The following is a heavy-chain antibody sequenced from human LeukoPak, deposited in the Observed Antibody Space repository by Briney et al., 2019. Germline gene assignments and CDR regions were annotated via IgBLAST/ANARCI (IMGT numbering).Heavy chain of an antibody. CDR3: ARERDYDRGGFHSNYFDS. CDR2: INWNGGST. Sequence: GGSLRLSCAASGFTLADYGMSWVRQAPGKGLEWVSGINWNGGSTSYADSVKGRFTISRDNGRNSLYLQMDSLRAEDTALFYCARERDYDRGGFHSNYFDSWGQGTLVTVSS. CDR1: GFTLADYG. D-gene: IGHD3-22*01. V-gene: IGHV3-20*04. J-gene: IGHJ4*02.